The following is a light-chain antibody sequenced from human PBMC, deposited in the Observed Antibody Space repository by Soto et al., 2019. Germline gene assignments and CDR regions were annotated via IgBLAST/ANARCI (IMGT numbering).Light chain of an antibody. CDR1: QSVSSY. CDR3: QQYHKWPLT. V-gene: IGKV3-15*01. Sequence: VLTQSPATLSLSPGERATLSCSASQSVSSYLAWYQQKPGQAPRLLIYDTSNRATGIPARFSGSGSGTEFTLPISSMQSEDFAVYYCQQYHKWPLTFGGGTKVDSK. J-gene: IGKJ4*01. CDR2: DTS.